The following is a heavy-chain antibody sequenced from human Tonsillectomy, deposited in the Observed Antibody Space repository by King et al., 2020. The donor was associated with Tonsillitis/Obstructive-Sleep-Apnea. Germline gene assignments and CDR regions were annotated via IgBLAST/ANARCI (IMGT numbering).Heavy chain of an antibody. V-gene: IGHV7-4-1*02. D-gene: IGHD1-1*01. Sequence: QLVQSGSELKKPGASVKVSCKASGYTFTSYAMNWVRQAPGQGLEWMGWINTNTGNPTYAQGFTGRFVFSLDTSVSTAYLQISSLKAEDTAVYYCARDEGLGRENTYIAPFTDNWFDPWGQGTLVTVSS. CDR3: ARDEGLGRENTYIAPFTDNWFDP. CDR1: GYTFTSYA. CDR2: INTNTGNP. J-gene: IGHJ5*02.